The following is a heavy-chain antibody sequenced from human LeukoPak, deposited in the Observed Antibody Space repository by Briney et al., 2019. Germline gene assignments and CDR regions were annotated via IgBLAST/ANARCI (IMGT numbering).Heavy chain of an antibody. V-gene: IGHV4-59*01. D-gene: IGHD3-10*01. CDR2: IYYSGST. CDR1: GGSISSYY. J-gene: IGHJ4*02. CDR3: AREGYRSGIYPHFDY. Sequence: NPSETLSLTCTVSGGSISSYYWSWIRQPPGKGLEWIGYIYYSGSTNYNPSLKSRVTISVDTSKNQFSLKLSSVTAADTAVYFCAREGYRSGIYPHFDYWGQGTLVTVSS.